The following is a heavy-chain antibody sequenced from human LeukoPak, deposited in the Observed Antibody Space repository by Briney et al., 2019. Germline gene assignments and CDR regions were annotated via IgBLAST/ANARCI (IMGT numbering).Heavy chain of an antibody. V-gene: IGHV4-59*01. J-gene: IGHJ5*02. Sequence: SETLSLTCTVSGGSISSYYWSWIRQPPGKGLEWIGYIYYSGSTNYNPSLKSRVTISVDTSKNQFSLKLSSVTAADTAVYYCARVGSSSSSFRWFDPWGQGTLVTVSS. CDR3: ARVGSSSSSFRWFDP. CDR2: IYYSGST. D-gene: IGHD6-6*01. CDR1: GGSISSYY.